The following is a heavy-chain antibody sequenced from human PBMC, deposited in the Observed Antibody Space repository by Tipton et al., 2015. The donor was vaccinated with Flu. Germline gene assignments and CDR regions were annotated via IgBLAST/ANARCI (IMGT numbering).Heavy chain of an antibody. CDR1: GFTFSSYA. J-gene: IGHJ4*02. CDR3: AKDTTGTMGGALDY. Sequence: SLRLSCAASGFTFSSYAMSWVRQAPGKGLEWVSAISGSSGSTYYADSVKGRFTISRDNSKNTLYLQMNSLRAEDTAVYYCAKDTTGTMGGALDYWGQGTLVTVSS. V-gene: IGHV3-23*01. CDR2: ISGSSGST. D-gene: IGHD1-1*01.